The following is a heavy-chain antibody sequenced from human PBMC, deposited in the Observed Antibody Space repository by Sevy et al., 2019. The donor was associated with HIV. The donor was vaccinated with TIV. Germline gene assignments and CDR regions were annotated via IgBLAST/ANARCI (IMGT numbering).Heavy chain of an antibody. D-gene: IGHD3-10*01. CDR3: AKASSGSGWFDP. CDR1: GFSLSSYG. Sequence: GGSLRLSCAASGFSLSSYGMHWVRQAPGKGLEWVAVISYDGSNKYYADSVKGRFTISRDNSKNTLYLQMNSLRAEDTAVYYCAKASSGSGWFDPWGQGALVTVSS. V-gene: IGHV3-30*18. CDR2: ISYDGSNK. J-gene: IGHJ5*02.